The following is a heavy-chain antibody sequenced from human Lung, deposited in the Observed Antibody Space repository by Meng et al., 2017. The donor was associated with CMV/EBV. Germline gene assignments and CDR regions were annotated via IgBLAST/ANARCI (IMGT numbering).Heavy chain of an antibody. J-gene: IGHJ4*02. D-gene: IGHD5-18*01. V-gene: IGHV1-46*01. CDR2: INPSGGST. CDR3: ARDRERGYSYGIIDY. CDR1: XYTFTSYY. Sequence: ASVKVSCXXXXYTFTSYYMHWVRQAPGQGLEWMGIINPSGGSTSYAQKFQGRVTMTRDTSTSTVYMELSSLRSEDTAVYYCARDRERGYSYGIIDYWGQGTLVXVSS.